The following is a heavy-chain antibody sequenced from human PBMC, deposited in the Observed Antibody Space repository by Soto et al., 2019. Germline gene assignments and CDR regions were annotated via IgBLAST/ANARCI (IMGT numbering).Heavy chain of an antibody. J-gene: IGHJ1*01. CDR2: INHSGST. V-gene: IGHV4-34*01. CDR3: ATNSLNGGKRRTHH. D-gene: IGHD2-15*01. CDR1: GGSFSGYY. Sequence: TSETLSLTCAVYGGSFSGYYWSWIRQPPGKGLEWIGEINHSGSTNYNPSLKSRVTISVDTSKNQFSLKLSSVTAADTAMYYRATNSLNGGKRRTHHWGQGTL.